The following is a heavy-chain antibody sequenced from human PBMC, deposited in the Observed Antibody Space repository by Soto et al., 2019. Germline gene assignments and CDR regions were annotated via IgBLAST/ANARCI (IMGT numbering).Heavy chain of an antibody. D-gene: IGHD3-22*01. Sequence: SETLSLTCAVYGGSFSGYYWIWIRQPPGKGLEWIGEINHSGSTNYNPSLKSRVTISVDTSKNQFSLKLSSVTAADTAVYYCARGQYYDSSGQLLHWGQGTMVTVSS. CDR1: GGSFSGYY. CDR3: ARGQYYDSSGQLLH. J-gene: IGHJ3*01. V-gene: IGHV4-34*01. CDR2: INHSGST.